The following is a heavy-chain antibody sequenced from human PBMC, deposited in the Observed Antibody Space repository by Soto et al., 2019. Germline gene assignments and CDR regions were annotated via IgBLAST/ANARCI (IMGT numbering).Heavy chain of an antibody. CDR3: ARDPGPTVATIEVSGSYEGNDY. Sequence: GGSLRLSCAASGFTFSSYSMNWVRQAPGKGLEWVSYISSSSSTIYYADSVKGRFTISRDNAKNSLYLQMNSLRAEDTAVYYCARDPGPTVATIEVSGSYEGNDYWGQGTPVTVSS. D-gene: IGHD1-26*01. CDR1: GFTFSSYS. J-gene: IGHJ4*02. V-gene: IGHV3-48*04. CDR2: ISSSSSTI.